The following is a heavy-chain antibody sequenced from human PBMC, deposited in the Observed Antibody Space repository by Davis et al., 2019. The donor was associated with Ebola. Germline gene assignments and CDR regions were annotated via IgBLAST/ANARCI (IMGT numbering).Heavy chain of an antibody. CDR1: GFTFSGSA. V-gene: IGHV3-73*01. CDR3: TTKRQDDAFDI. Sequence: GGSLRPSCAASGFTFSGSAMHWVRQASGKGLYWVGRIRSKANSYATAYAPSVKGRFTISRDDSKNTAYLQMNSLKTEDPAVYYCTTKRQDDAFDIWGQGTMVTVSS. CDR2: IRSKANSYAT. J-gene: IGHJ3*02.